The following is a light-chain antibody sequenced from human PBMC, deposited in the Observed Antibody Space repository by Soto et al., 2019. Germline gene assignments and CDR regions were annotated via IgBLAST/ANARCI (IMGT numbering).Light chain of an antibody. V-gene: IGLV2-11*01. J-gene: IGLJ1*01. Sequence: QSVLTQPRSVSGSPGQSVTISCTGTSSDVGGYNCVSWYQQHPGKAPQLIIYDVTQRPSGVPDRFSGSKSGNTASLSISGLQAEDEADYYCCSYAGRYAYVFGTGTKVTVL. CDR3: CSYAGRYAYV. CDR1: SSDVGGYNC. CDR2: DVT.